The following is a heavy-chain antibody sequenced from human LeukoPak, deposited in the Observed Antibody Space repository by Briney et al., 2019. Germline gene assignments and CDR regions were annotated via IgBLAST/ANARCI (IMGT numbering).Heavy chain of an antibody. J-gene: IGHJ5*02. D-gene: IGHD3-3*01. V-gene: IGHV1-18*01. CDR1: GYTFTSYG. Sequence: GASVKVSCKASGYTFTSYGISWVRQAPGQGLEWTGWISAYNGNTNYAQKLQGRVTMTTDTSTSTAYMELRSLRSDDTAVYYCARSPRPPYYDFWSGYANWFDPWGQGTLVTVSS. CDR3: ARSPRPPYYDFWSGYANWFDP. CDR2: ISAYNGNT.